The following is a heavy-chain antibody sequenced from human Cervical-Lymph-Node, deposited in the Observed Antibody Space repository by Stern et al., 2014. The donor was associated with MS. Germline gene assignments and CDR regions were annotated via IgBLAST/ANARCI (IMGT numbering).Heavy chain of an antibody. D-gene: IGHD1-26*01. CDR3: ARAKTLSGSFDY. V-gene: IGHV3-30*03. CDR2: ISYDGSNE. CDR1: GFTFSSYG. Sequence: DQLVESGGGVVQPGRSLRLSCAASGFTFSSYGMHWVRQAPGKGLEWVALISYDGSNEYYADSVKGRITISRDYSKNTVSLQMDSLRAEDTAVYYCARAKTLSGSFDYWGQGTLVTVSS. J-gene: IGHJ4*02.